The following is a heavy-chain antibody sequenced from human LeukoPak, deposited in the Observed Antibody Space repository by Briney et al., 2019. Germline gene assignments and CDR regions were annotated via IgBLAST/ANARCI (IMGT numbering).Heavy chain of an antibody. CDR2: IYYSGST. Sequence: PSETLSLTCTVSGGSISSYFWSWIRQPPGTGLEWIGYIYYSGSTNYNPSLKSRLTISLDTSKNQFSLRLNPVTAADTAVYYCARLWHSSSWYDGFDYWGQGTLVTVSS. CDR1: GGSISSYF. D-gene: IGHD6-13*01. J-gene: IGHJ4*02. V-gene: IGHV4-59*01. CDR3: ARLWHSSSWYDGFDY.